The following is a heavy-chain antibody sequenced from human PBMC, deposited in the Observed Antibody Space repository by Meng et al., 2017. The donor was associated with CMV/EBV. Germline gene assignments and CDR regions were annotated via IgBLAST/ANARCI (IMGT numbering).Heavy chain of an antibody. CDR2: IIATGDST. D-gene: IGHD3-3*01. V-gene: IGHV3-23*01. Sequence: GESLKISCVASGFTFSEYGMSWVRQAPGEGLEWVSAIIATGDSTFYADSVKGRFTISRDNSKNTLYLQMNSLRAEDTAVYYCAKGRITIFGVVTPNYFDYWGQGTLVTVSS. CDR1: GFTFSEYG. J-gene: IGHJ4*02. CDR3: AKGRITIFGVVTPNYFDY.